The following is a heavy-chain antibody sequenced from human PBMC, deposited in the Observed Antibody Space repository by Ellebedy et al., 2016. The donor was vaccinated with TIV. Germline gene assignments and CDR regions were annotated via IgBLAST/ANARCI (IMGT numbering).Heavy chain of an antibody. CDR2: ISAYNGNT. Sequence: AASVTVSCKASGCTFTSYGISWVRHAPGQGLEWMGWISAYNGNTNYAQKLQGRVTMTTDTSTSTAYMELRSLRSDDTAVYYCARDAIEMATMGSWFDPWGQGTLVTVSS. V-gene: IGHV1-18*01. CDR3: ARDAIEMATMGSWFDP. CDR1: GCTFTSYG. D-gene: IGHD5-24*01. J-gene: IGHJ5*02.